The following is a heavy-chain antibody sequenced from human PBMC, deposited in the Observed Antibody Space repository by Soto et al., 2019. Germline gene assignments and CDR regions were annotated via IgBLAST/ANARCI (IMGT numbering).Heavy chain of an antibody. J-gene: IGHJ6*02. CDR1: GCTFSSYA. V-gene: IGHV1-69*13. CDR3: ASHGGGVVPAAIPLEGMDV. CDR2: IIPIFGTA. Sequence: GASVKVSCKASGCTFSSYAISWVRQAPGQWLEWMGGIIPIFGTANYAQKFQGRVTITADESTSTAYMELSSLRSEDTAVYYCASHGGGVVPAAIPLEGMDVWGQGTTVTVSS. D-gene: IGHD2-2*01.